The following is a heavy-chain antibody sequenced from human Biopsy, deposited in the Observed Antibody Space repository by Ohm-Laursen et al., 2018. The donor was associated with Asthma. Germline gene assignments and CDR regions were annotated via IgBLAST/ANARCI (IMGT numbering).Heavy chain of an antibody. Sequence: ASVKVSCKISGYSLTDLSMHWVRQAPGQGLEWMGGPPPPPGGTVNARRFQGRVTMTEDTSTDTAYMEPSSLSSDDTAVYYCASDFPKDYVRYNFQFWGQGTLVTVSS. CDR2: PPPPPGGT. V-gene: IGHV1-24*01. CDR1: GYSLTDLS. CDR3: ASDFPKDYVRYNFQF. J-gene: IGHJ4*02. D-gene: IGHD4-17*01.